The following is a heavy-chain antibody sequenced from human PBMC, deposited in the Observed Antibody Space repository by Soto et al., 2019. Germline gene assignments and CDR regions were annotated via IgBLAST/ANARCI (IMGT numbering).Heavy chain of an antibody. J-gene: IGHJ5*02. Sequence: QVHLLESGPGLVKPSETLSLTCFVSGGSVPSHHWSLIRQFPGQGLEWISYTSYTGNTNYNPSLQSRFTISLDTSKKQLSLKLTSMTAADTAGYYCASDMQAGVTHYFDPLGQGTLVTVSS. CDR1: GGSVPSHH. CDR2: TSYTGNT. V-gene: IGHV4-59*02. D-gene: IGHD6-19*01. CDR3: ASDMQAGVTHYFDP.